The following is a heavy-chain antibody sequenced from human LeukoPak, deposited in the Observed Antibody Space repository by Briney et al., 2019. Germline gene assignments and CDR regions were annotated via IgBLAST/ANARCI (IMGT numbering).Heavy chain of an antibody. CDR3: ARDHYDFWSGYYEVCLDY. CDR1: GFTFSSYA. Sequence: PGGSLRLSCAASGFTFSSYAMHWVRQAPGKGLEYVSAISSNGGSTYYANSMKVRFTISSDNSKNTLYLWMGSLRAEDMAVYYCARDHYDFWSGYYEVCLDYWGQGTLVTVSS. V-gene: IGHV3-64*01. D-gene: IGHD3-3*01. CDR2: ISSNGGST. J-gene: IGHJ4*02.